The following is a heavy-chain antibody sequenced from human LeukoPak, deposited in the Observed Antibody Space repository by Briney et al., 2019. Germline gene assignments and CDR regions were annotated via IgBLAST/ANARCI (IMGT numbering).Heavy chain of an antibody. CDR3: ARSWDARLNFDY. J-gene: IGHJ4*02. Sequence: GGSLRLSCAASGFTFSSHAMSWVRQAPGKGLEWVSVIHSGGSTYYADSVKGRFTISRDNSKNTVNLQMNDLRAEDTAVYYCARSWDARLNFDYWGQGTLVTVSS. V-gene: IGHV3-66*02. D-gene: IGHD1-26*01. CDR2: IHSGGST. CDR1: GFTFSSHA.